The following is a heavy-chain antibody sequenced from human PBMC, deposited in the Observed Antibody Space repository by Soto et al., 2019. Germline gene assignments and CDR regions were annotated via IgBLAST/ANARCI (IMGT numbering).Heavy chain of an antibody. Sequence: SVKVSCKASGGTFSSYAISWVRQAPGQGLEWMGGIIPIFGTANYARKFQGRVTITADESTSTAYMELSSLRSEDTAVYYCATYCSSTSCYSYYYYGMDVWGQGTTVTVSS. CDR2: IIPIFGTA. CDR1: GGTFSSYA. V-gene: IGHV1-69*13. J-gene: IGHJ6*02. CDR3: ATYCSSTSCYSYYYYGMDV. D-gene: IGHD2-2*01.